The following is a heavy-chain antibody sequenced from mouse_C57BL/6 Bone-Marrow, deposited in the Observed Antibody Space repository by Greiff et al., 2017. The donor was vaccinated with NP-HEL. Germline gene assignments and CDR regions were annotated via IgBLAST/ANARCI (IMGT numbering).Heavy chain of an antibody. D-gene: IGHD2-3*01. V-gene: IGHV1-81*01. J-gene: IGHJ4*01. Sequence: SWVKQRTGQGLEWIGEIYPRSGNTYYNEKFKGKATLTADKSSSTAYMELRSLTSEDSAVYFCAREDGYYEGYWGQGTSVTVSS. CDR3: AREDGYYEGY. CDR2: IYPRSGNT.